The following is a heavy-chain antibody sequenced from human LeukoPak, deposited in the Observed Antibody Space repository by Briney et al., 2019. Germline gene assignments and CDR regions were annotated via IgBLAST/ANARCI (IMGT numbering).Heavy chain of an antibody. Sequence: SVKVSCKASGGTFNSFAISWVRQAPGQGLEWVGRIIPMFGITNSTQKLQGRIAITTDESTSTAYMELSSPTSEDTAVYYCARENSWIRPYMDVWGKGTTVTVSS. V-gene: IGHV1-69*05. D-gene: IGHD5-12*01. J-gene: IGHJ6*03. CDR1: GGTFNSFA. CDR2: IIPMFGIT. CDR3: ARENSWIRPYMDV.